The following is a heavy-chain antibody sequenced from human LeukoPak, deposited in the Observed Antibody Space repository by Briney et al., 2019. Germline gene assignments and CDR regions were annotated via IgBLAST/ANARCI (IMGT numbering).Heavy chain of an antibody. D-gene: IGHD2-15*01. CDR3: ARDFRDCSGGSCYSFDY. J-gene: IGHJ4*02. CDR2: IKQDGSEK. V-gene: IGHV3-7*01. Sequence: GGSLRLSCAASGFTFSSYWMSWVRQAPGKGLEWVANIKQDGSEKYYVDSVKGRFIISRDNAKNSLYLQMNSLRAEDTAVYYCARDFRDCSGGSCYSFDYWGQGTLVTVSS. CDR1: GFTFSSYW.